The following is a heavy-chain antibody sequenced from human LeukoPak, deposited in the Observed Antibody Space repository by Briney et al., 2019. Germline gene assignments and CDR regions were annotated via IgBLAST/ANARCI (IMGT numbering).Heavy chain of an antibody. V-gene: IGHV4-59*01. J-gene: IGHJ2*01. Sequence: SETLSLTCTVSGASISSYYWSWIRQPPGKGLEWIGYIYYSGSTNYNPSLKSRVTISVDTSKNQFSLKLSSVTAADTAVYYCARDLRNKVLGWYFDLWGRGTLVTDSS. CDR3: ARDLRNKVLGWYFDL. D-gene: IGHD4-17*01. CDR2: IYYSGST. CDR1: GASISSYY.